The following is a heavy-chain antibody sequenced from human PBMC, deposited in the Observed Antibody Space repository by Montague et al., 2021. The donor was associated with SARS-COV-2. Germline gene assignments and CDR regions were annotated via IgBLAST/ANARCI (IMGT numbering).Heavy chain of an antibody. CDR1: GGSISSASFY. J-gene: IGHJ4*02. Sequence: TLSLTCTVSGGSISSASFYWTWIRQSAGKGLEWIGRIQASGITNYNPSLKSRVAMSVDTPKNQFSLSLNSVTAADTATYFCARVPNWNYVPDYWGQGTLVTVSS. CDR3: ARVPNWNYVPDY. V-gene: IGHV4-61*02. CDR2: IQASGIT. D-gene: IGHD1-7*01.